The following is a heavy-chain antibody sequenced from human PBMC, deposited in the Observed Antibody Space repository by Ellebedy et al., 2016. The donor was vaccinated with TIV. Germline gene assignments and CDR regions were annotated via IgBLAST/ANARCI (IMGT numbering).Heavy chain of an antibody. D-gene: IGHD6-6*01. CDR2: IYTSGTT. CDR3: ARGVLIGSSSSRNPY. V-gene: IGHV4-4*07. Sequence: SETLSLTXTVSGGSISSYWWSWIRQPAGKGLEWIGRIYTSGTTNYNPSLESRVTMSVDTSKKQFSLRLSSVTAADTAVYYCARGVLIGSSSSRNPYWGQGTLVTVSS. CDR1: GGSISSYW. J-gene: IGHJ4*02.